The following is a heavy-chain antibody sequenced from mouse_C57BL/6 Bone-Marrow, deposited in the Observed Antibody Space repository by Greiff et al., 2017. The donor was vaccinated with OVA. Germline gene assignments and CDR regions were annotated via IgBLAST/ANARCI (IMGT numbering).Heavy chain of an antibody. J-gene: IGHJ2*01. CDR2: ISSGGSYT. V-gene: IGHV5-6*01. Sequence: EVKLVESGGDLVKPGGSLKLSCAASGFTFSSYGMSWVRQTPDKRLEWVATISSGGSYTYYPDSVKGRVTISRDNAKNTLYLQMSSLKSEDTALYYCARHLTYYFDYWGQGTTLTVSS. CDR1: GFTFSSYG. CDR3: ARHLTYYFDY.